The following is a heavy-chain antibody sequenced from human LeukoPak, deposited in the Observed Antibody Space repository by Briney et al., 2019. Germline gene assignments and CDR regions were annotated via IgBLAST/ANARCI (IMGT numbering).Heavy chain of an antibody. V-gene: IGHV4-59*12. CDR2: IYYSGST. D-gene: IGHD5-12*01. Sequence: SETLSLTCTVSGGSISSYYWSWIRQPPGKGLEWIGYIYYSGSTNYNPSLKSRVTISVDTSKNQFSLKLSSVTAADTAVYYCARDTDIVATGFDYWGQGTLVTVSS. CDR1: GGSISSYY. J-gene: IGHJ4*02. CDR3: ARDTDIVATGFDY.